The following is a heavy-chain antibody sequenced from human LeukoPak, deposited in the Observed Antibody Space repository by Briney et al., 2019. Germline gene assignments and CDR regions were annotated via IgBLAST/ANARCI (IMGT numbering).Heavy chain of an antibody. Sequence: GGSLRLSCAASGFIFSNLWMTWVRQTPGKGLEGVGRTKSNFNGGTIDYAAPVKSRFIISRYESKNTLYLQMNSLITEDTAVYYCTTDTPRKGGRYMAVWGKGTTVTVSS. CDR3: TTDTPRKGGRYMAV. J-gene: IGHJ6*03. CDR1: GFIFSNLW. V-gene: IGHV3-15*01. D-gene: IGHD3-16*01. CDR2: TKSNFNGGTI.